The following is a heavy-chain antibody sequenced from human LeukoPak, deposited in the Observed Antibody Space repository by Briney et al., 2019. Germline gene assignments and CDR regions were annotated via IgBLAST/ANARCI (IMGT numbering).Heavy chain of an antibody. CDR2: IYPGDSDT. V-gene: IGHV5-51*03. CDR3: ARRGIAAAGTNWFDP. J-gene: IGHJ5*02. CDR1: GYSFTSYW. Sequence: PGESLTLSCTGSGYSFTSYWIGWVRQMPGKGLEWMGIIYPGDSDTRYSPSLQGQVTISAGKSISTAYLQWSSLKASDTAMYYCARRGIAAAGTNWFDPWGQGTLVTVSS. D-gene: IGHD6-13*01.